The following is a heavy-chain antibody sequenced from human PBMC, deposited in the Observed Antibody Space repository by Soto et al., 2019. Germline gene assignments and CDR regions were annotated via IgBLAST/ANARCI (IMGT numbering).Heavy chain of an antibody. J-gene: IGHJ6*02. Sequence: QVQLQESGPGLVKPSETLSLTCTVSGGSVSSGSYYWSWIRQPPGKGLEWIGYIYYSGSTNYNPSLKSRVTISVDTSKNQFSLKLSSVTAADTAVYYCAREPVMITFGGVIDPYGMDVWGQGTTVTVSS. CDR2: IYYSGST. V-gene: IGHV4-61*01. D-gene: IGHD3-16*02. CDR1: GGSVSSGSYY. CDR3: AREPVMITFGGVIDPYGMDV.